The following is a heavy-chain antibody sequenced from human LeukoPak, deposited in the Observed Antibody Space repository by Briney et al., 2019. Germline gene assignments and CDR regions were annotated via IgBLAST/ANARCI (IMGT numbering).Heavy chain of an antibody. CDR3: AKLAASETGEGS. V-gene: IGHV1-46*01. D-gene: IGHD6-13*01. CDR1: GYTFTSNH. J-gene: IGHJ5*02. CDR2: INPSGDST. Sequence: ASVKISCKASGYTFTSNHIHCVRQAPGQGLEWMGVINPSGDSTSYAQKFQGRVTMTRDTSTSTVYMELSSLRSEDTAIYYCAKLAASETGEGSWGQGTLVTVSS.